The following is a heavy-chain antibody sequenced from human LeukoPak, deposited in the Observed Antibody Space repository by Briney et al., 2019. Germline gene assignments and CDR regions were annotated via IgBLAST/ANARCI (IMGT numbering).Heavy chain of an antibody. CDR3: ARVNGEAQCGMDV. CDR1: GYTFTSYY. CDR2: SNTSGGST. Sequence: SVKVSLKAAGYTFTSYYLHWVRQPQAQGLEWVGISNTSGGSTSNSHKFQDRPTITRDTSTNTVDMEPINQRAKDTDVYYCARVNGEAQCGMDVWGQGTTVTVSS. V-gene: IGHV1-46*01. J-gene: IGHJ6*02.